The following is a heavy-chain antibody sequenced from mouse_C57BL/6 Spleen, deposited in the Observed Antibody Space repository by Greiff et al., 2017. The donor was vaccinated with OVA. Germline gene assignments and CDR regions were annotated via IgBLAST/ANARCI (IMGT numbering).Heavy chain of an antibody. Sequence: VQLKESGPGLVKPSQSLSLTCSVTGYSITSGYYWNWIRQFPGNKLEWMGYIRYDGSNNYNPSLKNRISITRDTSKNQFFLKLNAVTTEDTATYYCASTDYDFAMDYWGQGTSVTVSS. CDR2: IRYDGSN. CDR3: ASTDYDFAMDY. J-gene: IGHJ4*01. V-gene: IGHV3-6*01. CDR1: GYSITSGYY. D-gene: IGHD2-4*01.